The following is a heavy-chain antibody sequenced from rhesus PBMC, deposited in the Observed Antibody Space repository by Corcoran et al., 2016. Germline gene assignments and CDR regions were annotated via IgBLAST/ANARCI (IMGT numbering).Heavy chain of an antibody. J-gene: IGHJ4*01. Sequence: QVTLKESGPALVKPTQTLTLTCTFSVFSLSTSGMGVGWIRQPPGKALEWLASIYWDDDKYYRTSLKSRLTISKDTSKNQVVLTMTNMDPVDTATYYCARVGWIQWEFDYWGQGVLVTVSS. CDR2: IYWDDDK. CDR3: ARVGWIQWEFDY. D-gene: IGHD5-30*01. CDR1: VFSLSTSGMG. V-gene: IGHV2S1*01.